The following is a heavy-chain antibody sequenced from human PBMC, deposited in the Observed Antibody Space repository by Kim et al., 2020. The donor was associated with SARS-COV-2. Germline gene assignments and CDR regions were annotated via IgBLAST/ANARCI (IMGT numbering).Heavy chain of an antibody. CDR3: AAVKRGNSGYFDY. D-gene: IGHD3-10*01. J-gene: IGHJ4*02. Sequence: YRDSRRGRFTNSGENSKNPRYRQMNSLRAEDTAVYYCAAVKRGNSGYFDYWGQGTLVTVSS. V-gene: IGHV3-23*01.